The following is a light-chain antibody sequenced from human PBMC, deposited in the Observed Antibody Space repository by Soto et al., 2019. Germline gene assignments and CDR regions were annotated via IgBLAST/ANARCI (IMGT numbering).Light chain of an antibody. CDR1: QSISIY. V-gene: IGKV3-15*01. CDR3: QHNYSSPLT. J-gene: IGKJ1*01. CDR2: GAS. Sequence: VMTQSPATLSVAPVERATLSCMASQSISIYLSWYQQKPCQAPRLLIFGASTRAPAIPARFSGSGSGTDFTLTISSLQAEDVAVNSCQHNYSSPLTFGQGTKVDI.